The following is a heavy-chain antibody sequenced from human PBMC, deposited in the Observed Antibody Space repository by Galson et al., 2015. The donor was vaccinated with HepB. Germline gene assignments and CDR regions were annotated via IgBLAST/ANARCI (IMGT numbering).Heavy chain of an antibody. V-gene: IGHV1-69-2*01. CDR3: ATLGGWRIGTGGWFDP. CDR2: VDPEDGET. D-gene: IGHD2/OR15-2a*01. Sequence: VKVSCKVSGYTFTDYYMHWVQQAPGKGLEWMGLVDPEDGETIYAEKFQGRVTITAGTSTDTAYMELGSLRSEDTAVYYCATLGGWRIGTGGWFDPWGQGTLVTVSS. J-gene: IGHJ5*02. CDR1: GYTFTDYY.